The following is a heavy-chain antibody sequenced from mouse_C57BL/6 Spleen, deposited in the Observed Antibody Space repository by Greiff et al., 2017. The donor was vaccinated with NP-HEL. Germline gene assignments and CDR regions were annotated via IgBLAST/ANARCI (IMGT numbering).Heavy chain of an antibody. CDR3: ARSPSYGSPYYFDY. V-gene: IGHV1-69*01. CDR2: IDPSASYT. CDR1: GYTFTSYW. D-gene: IGHD1-1*01. J-gene: IGHJ2*01. Sequence: QVQLQQPGAELVMPGASVKLSCKASGYTFTSYWMHWVKQRPGQGLEWIGEIDPSASYTNYNQKFKGKSTLTVDKSSSTAYMQLSSLTSEDSAVYYCARSPSYGSPYYFDYWGQGTTLTVSS.